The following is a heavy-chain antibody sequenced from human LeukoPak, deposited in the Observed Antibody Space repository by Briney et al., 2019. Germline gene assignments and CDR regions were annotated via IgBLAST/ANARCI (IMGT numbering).Heavy chain of an antibody. V-gene: IGHV3-23*01. CDR3: AKRYCSGGSCQLDY. D-gene: IGHD2-15*01. J-gene: IGHJ4*02. CDR2: ISGSGGST. CDR1: GFTFSSYA. Sequence: GGSLRLPCAASGFTFSSYAMSWVRQAPGRGLEWVSAISGSGGSTYYADSVKGRFTISRDNSKNTLYLQMNSLRAEDTAVYYCAKRYCSGGSCQLDYWGQGTLVTVSS.